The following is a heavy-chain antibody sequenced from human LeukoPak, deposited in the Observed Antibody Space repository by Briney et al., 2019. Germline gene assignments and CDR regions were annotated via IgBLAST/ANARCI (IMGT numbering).Heavy chain of an antibody. CDR3: LAISSWYYFDY. CDR1: GYSLSSGYY. D-gene: IGHD6-13*01. CDR2: LYHSGNT. J-gene: IGHJ4*02. Sequence: SETLSLTCAVSGYSLSSGYYWGWIRQSPGKGLEWIGSLYHSGNTYYNPYLKSRVTISVDTSMNQFSLKLRSVTAADTAVYYCLAISSWYYFDYWGQGALVTVSS. V-gene: IGHV4-38-2*01.